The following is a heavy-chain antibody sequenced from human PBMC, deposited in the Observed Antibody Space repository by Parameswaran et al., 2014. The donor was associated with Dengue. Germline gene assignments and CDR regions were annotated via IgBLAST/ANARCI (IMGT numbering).Heavy chain of an antibody. Sequence: ARWIRQPPGKALEWLALIYWDDDKRYSPSLKSRLTITKDTSKNQVVLTMTNMDPVDTATYYCAHISQSPVATIPLYYYYYYMDVWGKGTTVTVSS. CDR2: IYWDDDK. D-gene: IGHD5-12*01. J-gene: IGHJ6*03. CDR3: AHISQSPVATIPLYYYYYYMDV. V-gene: IGHV2-5*08.